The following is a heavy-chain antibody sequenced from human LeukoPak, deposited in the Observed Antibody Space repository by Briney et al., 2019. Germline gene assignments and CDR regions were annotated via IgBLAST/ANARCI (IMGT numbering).Heavy chain of an antibody. D-gene: IGHD5-24*01. V-gene: IGHV4-39*07. J-gene: IGHJ6*03. CDR3: TRGGRDTIIRDMDV. Sequence: SETLSLTCTVSGGSISSSSYYWGWTRQPPGKGLEWIGTIYYSGSTYYNPSLKSRVTISVDTSKNQFSLKLSSVTAADTAVYYCTRGGRDTIIRDMDVWGKGTTVTVSS. CDR1: GGSISSSSYY. CDR2: IYYSGST.